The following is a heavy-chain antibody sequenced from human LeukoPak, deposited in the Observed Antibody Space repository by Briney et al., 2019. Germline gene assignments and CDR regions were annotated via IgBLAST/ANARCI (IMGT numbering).Heavy chain of an antibody. CDR2: INHTVST. D-gene: IGHD2-15*01. J-gene: IGHJ5*02. V-gene: IGHV4-34*01. CDR3: ARERYCSGGSCYSKNWFDP. CDR1: GGSFSGYY. Sequence: PSETLSLTCAVYGGSFSGYYWSWLRQPPGKGVEWVGEINHTVSTNYNPSLKSRLTISVDTSKHQFSLKLSSVTAADTAVYYCARERYCSGGSCYSKNWFDPWGQGTLVTVSS.